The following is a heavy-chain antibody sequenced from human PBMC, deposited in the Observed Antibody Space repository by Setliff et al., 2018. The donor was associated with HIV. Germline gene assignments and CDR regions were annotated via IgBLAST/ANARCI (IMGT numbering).Heavy chain of an antibody. CDR2: ISYSGST. V-gene: IGHV4-39*01. CDR3: ARHRQGLTGSTPGYYMDV. Sequence: SETLSLTCNVSGGSFSNSYYFWGWIRQPPGKGLEWIGSISYSGSTYYNLSLKSRVTMSVDTSKNQFSLKLSSVTAADTAVYYCARHRQGLTGSTPGYYMDVWGKGTTVTVSS. CDR1: GGSFSNSYYF. J-gene: IGHJ6*03. D-gene: IGHD1-7*01.